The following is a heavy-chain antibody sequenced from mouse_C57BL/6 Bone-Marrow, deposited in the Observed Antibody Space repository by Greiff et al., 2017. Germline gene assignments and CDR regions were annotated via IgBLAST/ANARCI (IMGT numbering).Heavy chain of an antibody. V-gene: IGHV14-2*01. CDR1: GFNIKDYY. J-gene: IGHJ2*01. D-gene: IGHD1-1*01. CDR3: TRSLIYYGTNY. CDR2: IDPDDGET. Sequence: VQLKQSGAELVKPGASVKLSCTASGFNIKDYYIHWVKQRTEQGLEWIGRIDPDDGETKYAPKFQDKATITADTSSNSAYLQHSSLTSEDTAVYYCTRSLIYYGTNYWGQGTTLTVSS.